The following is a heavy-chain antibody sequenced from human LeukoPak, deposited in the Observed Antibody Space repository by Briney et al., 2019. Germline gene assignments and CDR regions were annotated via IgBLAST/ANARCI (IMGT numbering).Heavy chain of an antibody. D-gene: IGHD2-15*01. V-gene: IGHV4-31*03. CDR2: IYYTGST. CDR3: ANYCSGGSCYRYYFDY. CDR1: GDSISSGGYY. Sequence: SETLSLTCTVSGDSISSGGYYWGWIRQHPGKGLEWIGYIYYTGSTYYNPSLKSRVTISVDTSRNQFSLKLSSVTAADTAVYYCANYCSGGSCYRYYFDYWGQGTLVTVSS. J-gene: IGHJ4*02.